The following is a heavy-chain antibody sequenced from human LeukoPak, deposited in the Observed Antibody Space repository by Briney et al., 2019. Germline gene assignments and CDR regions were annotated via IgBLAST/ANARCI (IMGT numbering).Heavy chain of an antibody. V-gene: IGHV3-23*01. CDR2: ISGSGGST. J-gene: IGHJ4*02. Sequence: PGGSLRLSCAASGFTFSSYAMSWVRQAPGKGLEWVSAISGSGGSTYYADSVKGRFTISRDNSKSTLYLQMNSLRAEDTAVYYCARDSGFSGTQRGEYWGQGTLVTVSS. CDR3: ARDSGFSGTQRGEY. CDR1: GFTFSSYA. D-gene: IGHD3/OR15-3a*01.